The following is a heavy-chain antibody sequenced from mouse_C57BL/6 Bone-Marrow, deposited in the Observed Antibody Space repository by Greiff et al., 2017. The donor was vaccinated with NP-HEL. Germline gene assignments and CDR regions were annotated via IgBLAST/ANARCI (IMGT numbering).Heavy chain of an antibody. Sequence: QVQLQQSGAELARPGASVKLSCKASGYTFTSYGISWVKQRTGQGLEWIGEINPRSGNTYYKEKVKGKATMTADKSSSTAYLELRSLTSEDSAVYFCARSRYYYAMDYWGQGTSVTVSS. CDR1: GYTFTSYG. CDR2: INPRSGNT. CDR3: ARSRYYYAMDY. J-gene: IGHJ4*01. V-gene: IGHV1-81*01.